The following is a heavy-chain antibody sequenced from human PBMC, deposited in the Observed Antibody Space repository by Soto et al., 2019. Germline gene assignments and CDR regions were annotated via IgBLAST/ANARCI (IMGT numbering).Heavy chain of an antibody. CDR3: TTEVAAAGRNFYDY. J-gene: IGHJ4*02. CDR1: GFTFSNAW. CDR2: IKSKTDGGTT. V-gene: IGHV3-15*01. D-gene: IGHD6-13*01. Sequence: GGSLRLSCAASGFTFSNAWMSWVRQAPGKGLEWVGRIKSKTDGGTTDYAAPVKGRFTISRDDSKNTLYLQMNSLKTEDTAVYYCTTEVAAAGRNFYDYWGQGTLSPSPQ.